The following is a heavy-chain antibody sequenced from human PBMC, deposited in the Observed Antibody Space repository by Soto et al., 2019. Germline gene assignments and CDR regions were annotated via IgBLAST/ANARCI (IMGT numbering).Heavy chain of an antibody. Sequence: SETLSLTCTVDSISTYYWNWIRQTPGKGLEWIGYIYYLGRTNYNPSLKSRVTISVDTSKNQFSLKLSSVTAADTAVYYCARVPAPWGQGTLVTVSS. J-gene: IGHJ5*02. CDR1: DSISTYY. V-gene: IGHV4-59*12. CDR2: IYYLGRT. CDR3: ARVPAP.